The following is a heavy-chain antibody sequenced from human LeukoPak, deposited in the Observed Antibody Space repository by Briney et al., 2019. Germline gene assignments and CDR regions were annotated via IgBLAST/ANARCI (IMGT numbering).Heavy chain of an antibody. V-gene: IGHV4-30-2*01. CDR2: IYHSGST. D-gene: IGHD5-12*01. J-gene: IGHJ5*02. CDR3: ARVGTIDNWFDP. Sequence: SQTLSLTCTVSGGSISSGGYYWSWIRQPPGKGLEWIGYIYHSGSTYYNPSLKSRVTISVDRSKNQFSLKLSSVTAADTAVYYCARVGTIDNWFDPWGQGTLVTVSS. CDR1: GGSISSGGYY.